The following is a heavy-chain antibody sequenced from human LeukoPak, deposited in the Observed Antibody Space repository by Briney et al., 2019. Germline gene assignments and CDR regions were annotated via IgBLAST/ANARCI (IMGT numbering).Heavy chain of an antibody. D-gene: IGHD2-2*01. V-gene: IGHV3-33*01. CDR1: GFTFSSYG. Sequence: GRSLRLSCAASGFTFSSYGMHWVRQAPGKGLEWVAVIWYDGSNKYYADSVKGRFTISRDNSKNTLYLQMNSLRAEDTAVYYCARDRCSSTSCYRLGGSDYWGQGTLVTVSS. CDR3: ARDRCSSTSCYRLGGSDY. CDR2: IWYDGSNK. J-gene: IGHJ4*02.